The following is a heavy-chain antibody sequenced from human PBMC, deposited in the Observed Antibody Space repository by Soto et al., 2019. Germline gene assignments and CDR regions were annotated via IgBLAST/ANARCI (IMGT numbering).Heavy chain of an antibody. V-gene: IGHV2-5*01. D-gene: IGHD3-16*02. CDR1: GFSLTTSGVG. CDR3: VNTGYRYHLFGD. Sequence: SGPPMVNPTQTLPLTCPFSGFSLTTSGVGVGWIRQPPGKALEWLALIFWNDDERYSPSLNSRLTITKDTSKNQVVLTMTNMDPVDTATYYWVNTGYRYHLFGDWGRGTMVTVAS. CDR2: IFWNDDE. J-gene: IGHJ4*02.